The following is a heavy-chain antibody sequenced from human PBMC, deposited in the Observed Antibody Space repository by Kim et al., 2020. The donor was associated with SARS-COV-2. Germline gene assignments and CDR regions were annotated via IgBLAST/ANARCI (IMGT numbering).Heavy chain of an antibody. J-gene: IGHJ5*01. CDR3: ARLGRGGTGLDS. CDR1: GFVFRDYW. D-gene: IGHD1-1*01. Sequence: GSLRLSCAASGFVFRDYWMHWVRQAPGKGLEWVSRIRADASGSNYADSVNGRFTISRDNVKNTVFLQMNSLRVEDTGVYFCARLGRGGTGLDSWGRGTL. V-gene: IGHV3-74*01. CDR2: IRADASGS.